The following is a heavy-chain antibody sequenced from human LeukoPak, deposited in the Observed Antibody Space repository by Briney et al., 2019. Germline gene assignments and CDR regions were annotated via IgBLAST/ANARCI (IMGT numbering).Heavy chain of an antibody. CDR2: ISGSGGST. V-gene: IGHV3-23*01. CDR1: GFTFSSYA. Sequence: GGPLRLSCAASGFTFSSYAMSWVRQAPGKGLEWVSAISGSGGSTYYADSVKGRFTISRDNSKNTLYLQMNSLRAEDTAVYYCAKDGRAYDYGDYGYFQHWGQGTLVTVSS. J-gene: IGHJ1*01. CDR3: AKDGRAYDYGDYGYFQH. D-gene: IGHD4-17*01.